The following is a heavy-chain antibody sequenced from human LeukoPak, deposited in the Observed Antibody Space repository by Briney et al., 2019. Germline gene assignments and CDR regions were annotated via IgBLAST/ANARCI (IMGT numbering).Heavy chain of an antibody. CDR1: GGSISSYY. Sequence: PSETLSLTCTVSGGSISSYYWSWIRQPAGKGLEWIGRIYSSGSTNHNPSLESRVTMSVGTSKNQFSLKLSSVTAADTAVYYCVRSDSSSSHTAFDIWGQGTMVTVSS. D-gene: IGHD6-13*01. CDR2: IYSSGST. J-gene: IGHJ3*02. CDR3: VRSDSSSSHTAFDI. V-gene: IGHV4-4*07.